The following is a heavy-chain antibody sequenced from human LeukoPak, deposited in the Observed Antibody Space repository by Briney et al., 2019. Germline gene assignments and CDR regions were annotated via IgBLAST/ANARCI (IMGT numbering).Heavy chain of an antibody. CDR1: GFTFRSYG. Sequence: PGGSLRLSCAASGFTFRSYGMHWVRQAPGKGLEWVAVISYDGSNKYCADSVKGRFTISRDNSKNTLYLQMNSLRAEDTAVYYCARDNPSYRKYYDFWSGYSASGYFDYWGQGTLVTVSS. V-gene: IGHV3-30*19. CDR2: ISYDGSNK. J-gene: IGHJ4*02. CDR3: ARDNPSYRKYYDFWSGYSASGYFDY. D-gene: IGHD3-3*01.